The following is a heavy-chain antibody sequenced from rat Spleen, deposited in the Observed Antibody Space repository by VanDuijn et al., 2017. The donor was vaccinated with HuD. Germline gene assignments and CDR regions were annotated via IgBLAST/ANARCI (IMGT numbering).Heavy chain of an antibody. CDR1: GYSITSNY. CDR2: ISYSGST. J-gene: IGHJ2*01. V-gene: IGHV3-1*01. Sequence: EVQLQESGPGLVKPSQSLSLTCSVTGYSITSNYWVWIRKFPGNKMEWIGHISYSGSTRYNPSLKSRISITRDTSKNQFFLQLNPVTTEDTATYYCVRAVGYTYSFFDYWGQGVMVTVSS. D-gene: IGHD1-4*01. CDR3: VRAVGYTYSFFDY.